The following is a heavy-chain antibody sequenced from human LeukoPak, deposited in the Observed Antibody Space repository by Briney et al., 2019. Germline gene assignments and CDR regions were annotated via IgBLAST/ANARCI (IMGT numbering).Heavy chain of an antibody. J-gene: IGHJ4*02. CDR3: ARQVHYYFDY. CDR2: IYYSGST. V-gene: IGHV4-39*07. Sequence: PSETLSLTCTVSGGSISSSGYYWGWIRQPPGKGLEWIGSIYYSGSTYYNPSLKSRVTISVDTSKNQFSLKLSSVTAADTAVYYCARQVHYYFDYWGQGTLVTVSS. CDR1: GGSISSSGYY.